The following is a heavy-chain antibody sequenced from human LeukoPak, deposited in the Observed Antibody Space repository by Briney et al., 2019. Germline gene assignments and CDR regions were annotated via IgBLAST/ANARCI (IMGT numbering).Heavy chain of an antibody. CDR3: ARLGLSKYYDILTGLDP. Sequence: PGGSLRLSCAASGFTFSSYGMHWVRQAPGKGLEWVTFIRYDGSNKYYADSVKGRFTISRDNSKNTMYLQMNSLRAEDTAVYYCARLGLSKYYDILTGLDPWGQGTLVTVSS. CDR2: IRYDGSNK. V-gene: IGHV3-30*02. D-gene: IGHD3-9*01. J-gene: IGHJ5*02. CDR1: GFTFSSYG.